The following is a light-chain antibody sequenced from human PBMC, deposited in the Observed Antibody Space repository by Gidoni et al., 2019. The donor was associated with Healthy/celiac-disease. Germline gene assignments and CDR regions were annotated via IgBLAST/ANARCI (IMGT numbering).Light chain of an antibody. CDR2: QDT. V-gene: IGLV3-1*01. CDR1: KLGDKY. J-gene: IGLJ3*02. Sequence: SYELTQPPSVSVSPGQTASITCSGDKLGDKYACWYQQKPGQSPVLVIYQDTKRPSGIPERFSGSNSGNTATLTISGTQTLDEADYYCQTWDNNIFVFGGGTKLTVL. CDR3: QTWDNNIFV.